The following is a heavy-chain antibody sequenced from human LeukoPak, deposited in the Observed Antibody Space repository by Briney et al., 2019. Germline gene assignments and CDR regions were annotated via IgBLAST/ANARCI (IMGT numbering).Heavy chain of an antibody. J-gene: IGHJ5*02. Sequence: ASVKVSCKASGYTFTSYGISWARQAPGQGPEWMGWISAYNGNTNYAQKLQGRVTMTTDTSTSTAYMELRSLRSDDTAVYYCARDRRAQRQENWFGPWGQGTLVTVSS. CDR1: GYTFTSYG. CDR2: ISAYNGNT. V-gene: IGHV1-18*01. CDR3: ARDRRAQRQENWFGP.